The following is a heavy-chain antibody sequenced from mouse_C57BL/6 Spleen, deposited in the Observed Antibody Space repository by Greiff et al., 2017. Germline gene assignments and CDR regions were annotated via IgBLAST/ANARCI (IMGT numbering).Heavy chain of an antibody. CDR3: ARYDYNVNYAMDY. Sequence: VQLQQSGPELVKPGASVKMSCKASGYTFTDYNMHWVKQSHGKSLEWIGYINPNNGGTSYNQKFKGQATLTVNKSSSTAYMELRSLTSEDSAVYYCARYDYNVNYAMDYWGQGTSVTVSS. CDR1: GYTFTDYN. D-gene: IGHD2-4*01. V-gene: IGHV1-22*01. J-gene: IGHJ4*01. CDR2: INPNNGGT.